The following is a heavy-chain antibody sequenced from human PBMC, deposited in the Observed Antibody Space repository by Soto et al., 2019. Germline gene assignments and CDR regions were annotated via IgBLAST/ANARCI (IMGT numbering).Heavy chain of an antibody. CDR3: VRSPDTYGAGFDS. J-gene: IGHJ4*02. D-gene: IGHD4-17*01. V-gene: IGHV3-33*01. Sequence: QVQLVESGGGVVQPGKSLRLSCAASGFNFGGYGMHWVRQAPGKGLEWVAVIWFDGSNKYYADSVKGRFTISRANSENTLYLQMNILRVEDTAVYYCVRSPDTYGAGFDSWGQGTLVTVSS. CDR2: IWFDGSNK. CDR1: GFNFGGYG.